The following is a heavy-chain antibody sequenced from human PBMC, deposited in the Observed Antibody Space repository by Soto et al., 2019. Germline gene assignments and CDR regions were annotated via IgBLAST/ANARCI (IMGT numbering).Heavy chain of an antibody. Sequence: SETLSLTCTVSGGSISSSSYSWGWIRQPPGKGPEWIGTFYYSGSTYYNPSLKSRVTISVDTTKNQFFLKLNSVTAADTAVYYYARLQGYCIDTRSSGHYALDVWGQGTTVT. CDR1: GGSISSSSYS. CDR2: FYYSGST. J-gene: IGHJ6*02. V-gene: IGHV4-39*01. CDR3: ARLQGYCIDTRSSGHYALDV. D-gene: IGHD2-2*01.